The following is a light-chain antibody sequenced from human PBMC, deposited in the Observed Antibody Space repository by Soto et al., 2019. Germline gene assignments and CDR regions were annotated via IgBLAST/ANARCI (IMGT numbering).Light chain of an antibody. CDR2: DNS. J-gene: IGLJ1*01. CDR1: SSNIGTVYD. V-gene: IGLV1-40*01. Sequence: QSVLTPPPSVSGAPGQRVTISCTGRSSNIGTVYDVHWYQQLPGTAPKLLIYDNSHRPSGVPDRFSGSKSGTSASLAITGLQAEDEADYYCQSYDSNLSGYDFGARTKVTVL. CDR3: QSYDSNLSGYD.